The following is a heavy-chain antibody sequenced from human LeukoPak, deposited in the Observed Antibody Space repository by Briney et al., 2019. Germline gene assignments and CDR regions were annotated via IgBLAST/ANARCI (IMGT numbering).Heavy chain of an antibody. CDR1: GGSISSYY. Sequence: SETLSLTCTVSGGSISSYYWSWIRQPPGKGLEWIGEINHSGSTNYNPSLKSRVTISVDTSKNQLSLKLSSVTAADTAVYYCARVGVLDTAMPVYYFDYWGQGTLVTVSS. V-gene: IGHV4-34*01. CDR2: INHSGST. J-gene: IGHJ4*02. D-gene: IGHD5-18*01. CDR3: ARVGVLDTAMPVYYFDY.